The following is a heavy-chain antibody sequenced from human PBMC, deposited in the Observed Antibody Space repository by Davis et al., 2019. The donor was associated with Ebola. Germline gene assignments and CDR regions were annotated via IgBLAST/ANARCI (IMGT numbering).Heavy chain of an antibody. CDR3: ARGSQWLGPDY. D-gene: IGHD6-19*01. CDR2: INHSGST. V-gene: IGHV4-34*01. J-gene: IGHJ4*02. CDR1: GGSFSGYY. Sequence: MPSETLSLTCAVYGGSFSGYYWSWIRQPPGKGLEWIGEINHSGSTNYNPSLRGRVTISVDTSKKHFSLKLGSVTAADTAVYYCARGSQWLGPDYWGQGTLVTVSS.